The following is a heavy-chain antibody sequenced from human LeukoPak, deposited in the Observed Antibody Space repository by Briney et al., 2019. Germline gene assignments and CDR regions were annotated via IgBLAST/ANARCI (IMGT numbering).Heavy chain of an antibody. D-gene: IGHD6-19*01. CDR2: INHSGST. CDR1: GGSFSGYY. CDR3: ARGRIAVYYYYYGMDV. Sequence: SETLSLTCAGYGGSFSGYYWSWIRQPPGKGLEWIGEINHSGSTNYNPSLKSRVTISVDTSKNQFSLKLSSVTAADTAVYYCARGRIAVYYYYYGMDVWGQGTTVTVSS. J-gene: IGHJ6*02. V-gene: IGHV4-34*01.